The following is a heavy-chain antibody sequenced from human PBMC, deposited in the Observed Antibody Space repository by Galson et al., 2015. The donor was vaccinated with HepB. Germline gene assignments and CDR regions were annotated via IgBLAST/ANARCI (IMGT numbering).Heavy chain of an antibody. CDR1: GFTFSDYY. J-gene: IGHJ4*02. CDR2: ISSSSTYT. D-gene: IGHD4-17*01. Sequence: SLRLSCAASGFTFSDYYMSWIHQAPGQGLEWVSYISSSSTYTNYADSVRGRFTISRDNAKNSLYLQINSLRAEDTAVYYCARVADADYGDHSHFDYWGQGTLVTVSS. CDR3: ARVADADYGDHSHFDY. V-gene: IGHV3-11*06.